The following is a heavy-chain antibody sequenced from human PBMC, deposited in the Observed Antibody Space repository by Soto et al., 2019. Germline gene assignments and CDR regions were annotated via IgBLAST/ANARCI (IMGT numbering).Heavy chain of an antibody. D-gene: IGHD2-8*02. CDR2: IIPILTTP. Sequence: PVKVSCKASGGTFSISGFSWVRQAPGQGPEWIGGIIPILTTPNYAQKFQGRVTIVADESTTTVYMELSSRNFEDTAVYYCATGVGRAPTGEDGMDVWGLGTSVTASS. J-gene: IGHJ6*02. CDR3: ATGVGRAPTGEDGMDV. CDR1: GGTFSISG. V-gene: IGHV1-69*13.